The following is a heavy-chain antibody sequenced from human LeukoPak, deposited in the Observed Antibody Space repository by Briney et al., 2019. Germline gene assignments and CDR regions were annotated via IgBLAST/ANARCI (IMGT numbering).Heavy chain of an antibody. Sequence: GGSLRLSCAASGFTVSSNYMSWVRQAPGKGLEWVSVIYSGGSTYYADSAKGRFTISRDNSKNTLYLQMNSLRAEDTAVYYCAREAQLLAGYYYMDVWGKGTTVTVSS. CDR1: GFTVSSNY. D-gene: IGHD2-2*01. CDR2: IYSGGST. V-gene: IGHV3-53*01. J-gene: IGHJ6*03. CDR3: AREAQLLAGYYYMDV.